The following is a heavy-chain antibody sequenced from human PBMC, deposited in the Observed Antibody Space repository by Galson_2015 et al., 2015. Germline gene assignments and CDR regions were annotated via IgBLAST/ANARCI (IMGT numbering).Heavy chain of an antibody. Sequence: SLRLSCAASGFTFSSYSMNWVRQAPGKGLEWVSSISSSSSYIYYADSVKGRFTISRDNAKNSLYLQMNSLRAEDTAVYYCARDSLRRGLNIAAYENWYFDLWGRGTLVTVSS. CDR1: GFTFSSYS. J-gene: IGHJ2*01. CDR2: ISSSSSYI. D-gene: IGHD6-6*01. V-gene: IGHV3-21*01. CDR3: ARDSLRRGLNIAAYENWYFDL.